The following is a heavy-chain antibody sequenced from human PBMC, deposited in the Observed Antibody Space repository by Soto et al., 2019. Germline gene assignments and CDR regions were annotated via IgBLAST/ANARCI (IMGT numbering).Heavy chain of an antibody. CDR3: ASPPVAATYYYGMDV. CDR2: IIPIFGTA. CDR1: GYTFTGYA. D-gene: IGHD1-26*01. J-gene: IGHJ6*02. Sequence: SVKVSCKASGYTFTGYAISWVRQAPGQGLEWMGGIIPIFGTANYAQKFQGRVTITADESTSTAYMELSSLRSEDTAVYYCASPPVAATYYYGMDVWGQGTTVTVSS. V-gene: IGHV1-69*13.